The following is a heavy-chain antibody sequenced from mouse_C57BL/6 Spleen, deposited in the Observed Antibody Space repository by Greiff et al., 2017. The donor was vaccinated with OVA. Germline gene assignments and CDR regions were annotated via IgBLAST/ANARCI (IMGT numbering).Heavy chain of an antibody. V-gene: IGHV14-1*01. CDR3: TTPFITRVVAPDY. J-gene: IGHJ2*01. CDR2: IDPEDGDT. Sequence: VQLQQSGAELVRPGASVKLSCTASGFNITDYYMHWVKQRPEQGLEWIGRIDPEDGDTEYAPKFQGKATMTADTSSNTAYLQLSSLTSEDTAVYYCTTPFITRVVAPDYWGQGTTLTVSS. CDR1: GFNITDYY. D-gene: IGHD1-1*01.